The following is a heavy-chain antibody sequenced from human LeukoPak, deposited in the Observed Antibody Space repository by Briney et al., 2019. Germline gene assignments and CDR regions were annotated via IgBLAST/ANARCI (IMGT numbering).Heavy chain of an antibody. CDR2: ISYDGSNK. D-gene: IGHD5/OR15-5a*01. Sequence: GGSLRLSCAASGFTFSSYAMHWVRQAPGKGLEWVAAISYDGSNKYYADSVKGRFTISRDNAKNSLYLQMNSLRAEDTAVYYCASSLRGDAFDIWGQGTMVTVSS. CDR3: ASSLRGDAFDI. J-gene: IGHJ3*02. V-gene: IGHV3-30*04. CDR1: GFTFSSYA.